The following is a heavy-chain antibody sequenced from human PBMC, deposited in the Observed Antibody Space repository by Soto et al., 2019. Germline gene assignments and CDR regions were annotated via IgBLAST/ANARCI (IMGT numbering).Heavy chain of an antibody. CDR1: GFTFSSYA. D-gene: IGHD6-6*01. CDR2: ISGSDDST. CDR3: AKRSSSSTFDY. J-gene: IGHJ4*02. Sequence: VQLLESGGGLVQPGESLRLSCAASGFTFSSYAMIWVRQAPGKGLEWVSVISGSDDSTYYADSVKGRFTISRDNSKNTLYLQMNSLRAEDTAVYYCAKRSSSSTFDYWGQGTLVTVSS. V-gene: IGHV3-23*01.